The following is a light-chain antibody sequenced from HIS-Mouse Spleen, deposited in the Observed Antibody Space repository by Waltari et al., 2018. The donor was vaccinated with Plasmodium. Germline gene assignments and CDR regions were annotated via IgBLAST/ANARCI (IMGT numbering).Light chain of an antibody. CDR3: QQYNNWPFT. CDR2: GTS. J-gene: IGKJ3*01. CDR1: HSVSSN. Sequence: EIVMTQSPATLSVSPGERATLSCRASHSVSSNLAWYQQKPGQAPRLLIYGTSTRATGIPARLSGSGSGTEFTLTISSLQSEDFAVYYCQQYNNWPFTFGPGTKVDIK. V-gene: IGKV3-15*01.